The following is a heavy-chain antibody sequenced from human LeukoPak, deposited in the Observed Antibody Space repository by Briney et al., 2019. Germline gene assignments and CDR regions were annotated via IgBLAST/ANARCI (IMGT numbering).Heavy chain of an antibody. CDR1: GGSISSYY. V-gene: IGHV4-59*01. CDR2: IYYSGST. CDR3: ARPPGIAAAWFDP. Sequence: SETLSLTCTVSGGSISSYYWSWIRQPPGKGLEWIGYIYYSGSTNYNPSLKSRVTISVDTSKNQFSLELSSVTAADTAVYYCARPPGIAAAWFDPWGQGTLVTVSS. D-gene: IGHD6-13*01. J-gene: IGHJ5*02.